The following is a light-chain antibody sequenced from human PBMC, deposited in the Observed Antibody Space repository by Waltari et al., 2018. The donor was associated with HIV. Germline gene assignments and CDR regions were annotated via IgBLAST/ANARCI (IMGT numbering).Light chain of an antibody. V-gene: IGLV2-11*01. CDR2: DVS. CDR3: CSYAGSYGYV. CDR1: SSAVGGYNY. Sequence: QSALTQPRSVSGSPGQSVTISCTGTSSAVGGYNYVSWYQQHPGKAPKLMICDVSKRPSGVPDRFSGSKSGNTASLTISGLQAEDEADYYCCSYAGSYGYVFGTGTKVTVL. J-gene: IGLJ1*01.